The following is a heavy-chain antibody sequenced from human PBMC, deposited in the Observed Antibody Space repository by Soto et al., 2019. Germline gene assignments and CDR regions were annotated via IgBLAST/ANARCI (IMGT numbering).Heavy chain of an antibody. J-gene: IGHJ5*02. Sequence: SVKVSCKASGGTFSSYAISWVRQAPGQGLEWMGGIIPIFGTANYAQKFQGRVTITADKSTSTAYMELSSLRSEDTAVYYCARTGRYCRGGSCYRWFDPWGQGTLVTVSS. CDR2: IIPIFGTA. V-gene: IGHV1-69*06. CDR1: GGTFSSYA. CDR3: ARTGRYCRGGSCYRWFDP. D-gene: IGHD2-15*01.